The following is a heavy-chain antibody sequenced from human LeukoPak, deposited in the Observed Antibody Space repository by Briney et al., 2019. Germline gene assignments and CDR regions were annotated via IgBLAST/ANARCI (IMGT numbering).Heavy chain of an antibody. CDR1: GYTFTSYY. J-gene: IGHJ6*03. CDR2: INPSGGST. CDR3: ARDLSPIPYYYGSGEDYYMDV. V-gene: IGHV1-46*01. Sequence: ASVKVSCKASGYTFTSYYMHWVRQAPGQGLEWMGIINPSGGSTSYAQKFQGRVTMTRDTSTSTVYMELSSLRSEDTAVYYCARDLSPIPYYYGSGEDYYMDVWGKGTTVTISS. D-gene: IGHD3-10*01.